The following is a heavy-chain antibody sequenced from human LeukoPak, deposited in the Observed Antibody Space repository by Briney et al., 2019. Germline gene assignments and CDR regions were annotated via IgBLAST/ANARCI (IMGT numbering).Heavy chain of an antibody. CDR2: ISYDGSKK. CDR1: GFTFSSYA. CDR3: ARDDDYADYVVDY. D-gene: IGHD4-17*01. Sequence: GGSLRLSCAASGFTFSSYAMHWVRQAPGKGLEWVAVISYDGSKKYYADSVKGRFTISRDNSKNTLYLQMNSLRAEDTAVYYCARDDDYADYVVDYWGQGTLVTVSS. V-gene: IGHV3-30*04. J-gene: IGHJ4*02.